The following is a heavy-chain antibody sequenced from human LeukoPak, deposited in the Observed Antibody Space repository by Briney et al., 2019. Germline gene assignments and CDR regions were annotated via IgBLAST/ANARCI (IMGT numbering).Heavy chain of an antibody. V-gene: IGHV4-30-2*01. J-gene: IGHJ1*01. Sequence: SETLSLTCAVSGGSISSGGYSWSWIRQPPGKGLEWIGYIYHSGSTYYNPSLKSRVTVSVDRSKNQFSLKLSSVTAADTAVYYCARGGHCSGGSCREYFQHWGQGTLATVSS. CDR3: ARGGHCSGGSCREYFQH. CDR1: GGSISSGGYS. D-gene: IGHD2-15*01. CDR2: IYHSGST.